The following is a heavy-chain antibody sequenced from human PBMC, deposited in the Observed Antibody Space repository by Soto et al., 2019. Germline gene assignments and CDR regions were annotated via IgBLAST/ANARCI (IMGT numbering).Heavy chain of an antibody. D-gene: IGHD5-18*01. CDR2: ITHSSDGS. J-gene: IGHJ4*02. Sequence: ESGGDLVQPGGSLRLSCAASGFTFPTYAMTWVRRAPGKGLEWVSTITHSSDGSYYADSVMGRFTISRDNSKNTLYLQMSGLRAEDTAVYYCARGGPRDGYRDLDYWGQGTQVTVSS. CDR3: ARGGPRDGYRDLDY. V-gene: IGHV3-23*01. CDR1: GFTFPTYA.